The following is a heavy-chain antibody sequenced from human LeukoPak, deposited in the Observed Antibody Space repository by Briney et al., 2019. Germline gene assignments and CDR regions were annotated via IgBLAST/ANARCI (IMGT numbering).Heavy chain of an antibody. CDR2: ISGSGGST. CDR1: GFTFSIYA. Sequence: GGSLRLSCAASGFTFSIYAMSWVRQAPGKGLEWVSAISGSGGSTYYADSVKGRFTISRDNSKNTLYLQMNSLRAEDTAVYYCAKARGSSPFYYYYMDVWGKGTTVTVSS. J-gene: IGHJ6*03. CDR3: AKARGSSPFYYYYMDV. V-gene: IGHV3-23*01. D-gene: IGHD6-13*01.